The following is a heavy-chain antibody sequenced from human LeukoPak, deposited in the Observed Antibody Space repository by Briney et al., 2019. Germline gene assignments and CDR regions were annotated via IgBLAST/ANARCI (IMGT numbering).Heavy chain of an antibody. Sequence: PSETLSLTCTVSGGSISSGGYYWSWIRQHPGKGLEWIGYIYYGGSTYYNPSLKSRVTISVDTSKNQFSLKLSSVTAADTAVYYCARVRQTQPHYYYYGMDVWGQGTTVTVSS. J-gene: IGHJ6*02. V-gene: IGHV4-31*03. D-gene: IGHD2-2*01. CDR1: GGSISSGGYY. CDR2: IYYGGST. CDR3: ARVRQTQPHYYYYGMDV.